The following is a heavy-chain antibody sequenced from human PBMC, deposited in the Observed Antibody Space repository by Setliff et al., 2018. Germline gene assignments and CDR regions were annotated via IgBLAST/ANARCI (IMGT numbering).Heavy chain of an antibody. CDR3: AKGIGYSYALNYYYYGMDV. Sequence: GGSLRLSCAACGFTFSSYGMHWVRQAPGKGLEWVAFIRYDGSNKYYADSVKGRFTISRDNSKNTLYLQMNSLRAEDTAVYYCAKGIGYSYALNYYYYGMDVWGQGTTVTVSS. J-gene: IGHJ6*02. CDR1: GFTFSSYG. CDR2: IRYDGSNK. V-gene: IGHV3-30*02. D-gene: IGHD5-18*01.